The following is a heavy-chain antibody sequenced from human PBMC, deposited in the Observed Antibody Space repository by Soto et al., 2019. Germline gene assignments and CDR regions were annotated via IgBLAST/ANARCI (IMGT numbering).Heavy chain of an antibody. V-gene: IGHV1-24*01. J-gene: IGHJ4*02. Sequence: ASVKVSCKVSGYSLSDLSIHWVRQAPGKGLEWMGGLDAEDGATIYAQKLQGRGTMTEDTSTDTAYMELSSLTSEDTAMYYCATLPRTIERTPAAIWSFDSWGRGTLVTVSS. CDR1: GYSLSDLS. CDR2: LDAEDGAT. CDR3: ATLPRTIERTPAAIWSFDS. D-gene: IGHD2-2*01.